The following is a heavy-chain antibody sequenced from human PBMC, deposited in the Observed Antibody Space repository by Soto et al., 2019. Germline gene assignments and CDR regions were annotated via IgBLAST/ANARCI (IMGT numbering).Heavy chain of an antibody. CDR2: ISSSSNTI. V-gene: IGHV3-48*01. J-gene: IGHJ6*03. D-gene: IGHD3-10*01. CDR3: ARVYDSAMLYYFYYMTV. CDR1: GFTFSDYS. Sequence: EVQLVESGGGLVQPGGSLRLFCAASGFTFSDYSMNWVRQAPGKGLEWVSYISSSSNTIHYADSVKGRFTISRDNARNSLYLQMKSLRAEDTAVYYCARVYDSAMLYYFYYMTVWGNGTTVTVSS.